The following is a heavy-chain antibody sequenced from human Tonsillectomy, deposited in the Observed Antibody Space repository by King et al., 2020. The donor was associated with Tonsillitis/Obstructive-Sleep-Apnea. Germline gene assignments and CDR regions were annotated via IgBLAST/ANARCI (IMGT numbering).Heavy chain of an antibody. Sequence: VQLVQSGAEVKKPGASVKVSCKASGYTFITYGISWVRQAPGQGLEWMGWISAYNGDTNYAQKLQDRVTMTTDTSTSTAYMEVRSLRTDDTAGYYCARDSRSHYYDTSGYYTFEYWGQGTLVTVSS. CDR2: ISAYNGDT. J-gene: IGHJ4*02. D-gene: IGHD3-22*01. CDR1: GYTFITYG. V-gene: IGHV1-18*01. CDR3: ARDSRSHYYDTSGYYTFEY.